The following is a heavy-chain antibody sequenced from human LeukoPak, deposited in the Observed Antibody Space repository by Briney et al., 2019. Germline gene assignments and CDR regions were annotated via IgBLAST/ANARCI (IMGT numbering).Heavy chain of an antibody. V-gene: IGHV3-21*01. J-gene: IGHJ5*02. CDR1: GFTFSSYS. CDR3: ARTSARDYDFWSGYTNWLDP. CDR2: ISSSSTYI. Sequence: GGSLRLSCAASGFTFSSYSMNWVRQAPGKGLEWVSFISSSSTYIYYADSVKGRFTISRDNARNSLYLQMNSLRAEDTAVYYRARTSARDYDFWSGYTNWLDPWGQGTLVTVSS. D-gene: IGHD3-3*01.